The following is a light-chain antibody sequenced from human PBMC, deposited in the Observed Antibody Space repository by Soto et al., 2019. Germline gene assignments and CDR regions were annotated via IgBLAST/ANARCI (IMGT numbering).Light chain of an antibody. Sequence: IQMTQSPSTLSASVGDRVTFTCRASQTISTWLAWYQQKPGEAPKLLIYKASTLEVGVPSRFSASGSGTEFTLTINTLQPADFATYYCQQYNSYPCTVGQGTMV. CDR1: QTISTW. V-gene: IGKV1-5*03. J-gene: IGKJ1*01. CDR3: QQYNSYPCT. CDR2: KAS.